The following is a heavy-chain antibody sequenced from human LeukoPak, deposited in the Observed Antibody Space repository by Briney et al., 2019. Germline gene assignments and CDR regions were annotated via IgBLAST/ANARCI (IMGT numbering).Heavy chain of an antibody. D-gene: IGHD3-22*01. CDR3: ARGVSLYYDSSGYYYPYYYYGMDV. J-gene: IGHJ6*02. Sequence: GSLRLSCAASGFTVSSNYMSWVRQAPGKGLEWVSVIYSGGSTYYADSVKGRFTISRDNSKNTLYLQMNSLRAEDTAVYYCARGVSLYYDSSGYYYPYYYYGMDVWGQGTTVTVSS. CDR1: GFTVSSNY. V-gene: IGHV3-53*01. CDR2: IYSGGST.